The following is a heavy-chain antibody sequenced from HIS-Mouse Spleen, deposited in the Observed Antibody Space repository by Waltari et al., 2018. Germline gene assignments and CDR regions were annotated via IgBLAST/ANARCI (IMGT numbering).Heavy chain of an antibody. D-gene: IGHD6-13*01. J-gene: IGHJ2*01. CDR3: AREIPYSSSWYDWYFDL. CDR2: IYYSGRT. CDR1: GGSISSSSYY. Sequence: QLQLQESGPGLVKPSETLSLTCTVSGGSISSSSYYWGWIRQPPGKGLGWIGSIYYSGRTYYSPSLKSLVTISVKTSKNQFSLKLSSVTAADTAVYYCAREIPYSSSWYDWYFDLLGRGTLVTVSS. V-gene: IGHV4-39*07.